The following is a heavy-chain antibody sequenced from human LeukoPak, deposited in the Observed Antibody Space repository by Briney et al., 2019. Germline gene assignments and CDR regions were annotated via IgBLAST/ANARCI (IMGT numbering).Heavy chain of an antibody. CDR2: INHSGST. D-gene: IGHD6-13*01. V-gene: IGHV4-34*01. Sequence: PSETPSLTCAVYGGSFSGYYWSWIRQPPGKGLEWIGEINHSGSTNYNPSLKSRVTISVDTSKNQFSLKLSSVTAADTAVYYCALAAAGTRGGIGYWGQGTLVTVSS. J-gene: IGHJ4*02. CDR1: GGSFSGYY. CDR3: ALAAAGTRGGIGY.